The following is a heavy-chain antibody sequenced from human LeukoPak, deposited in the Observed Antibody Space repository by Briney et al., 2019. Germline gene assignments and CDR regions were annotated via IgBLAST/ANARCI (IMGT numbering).Heavy chain of an antibody. CDR3: ARNLGYCSSTSCLRYYYYYGMDV. CDR1: GFTFSSYA. Sequence: GGSLRLSCAASGFTFSSYAMSWGRQAPGKGLEWVSAISGSGGSTYYADSVKGRFTISRDNSKNTLYLQMNSLRAEDTAVYYCARNLGYCSSTSCLRYYYYYGMDVWGQGTTVTVSS. J-gene: IGHJ6*02. V-gene: IGHV3-23*01. CDR2: ISGSGGST. D-gene: IGHD2-2*01.